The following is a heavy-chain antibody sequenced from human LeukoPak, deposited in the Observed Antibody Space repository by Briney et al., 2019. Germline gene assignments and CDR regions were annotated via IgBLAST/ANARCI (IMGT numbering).Heavy chain of an antibody. CDR3: ARDKGDY. J-gene: IGHJ4*02. CDR1: GFTFSSYA. V-gene: IGHV3-30*04. Sequence: GSLRLSCAASGFTFSSYAMHWVRQAPGKGLEWVAVISYDGSNKYYADSVKGRFTISRDNSKNTLYLQMNSLRAEDTAVYYCARDKGDYWGQGTLVTVSS. CDR2: ISYDGSNK.